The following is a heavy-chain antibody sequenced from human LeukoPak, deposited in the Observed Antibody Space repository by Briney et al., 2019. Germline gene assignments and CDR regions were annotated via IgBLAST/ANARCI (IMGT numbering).Heavy chain of an antibody. CDR3: AREGYSYGYDAFDI. Sequence: PAGSLRFYCAASGFTFSSYSMNWVRQAPGKGLEWVSSIGISSSYIYYADSVKGRFTISRDNAKNSLNLQMNSLRAEDTAVYYCAREGYSYGYDAFDIWGQGTMVTVSS. CDR1: GFTFSSYS. J-gene: IGHJ3*02. D-gene: IGHD5-18*01. V-gene: IGHV3-21*01. CDR2: IGISSSYI.